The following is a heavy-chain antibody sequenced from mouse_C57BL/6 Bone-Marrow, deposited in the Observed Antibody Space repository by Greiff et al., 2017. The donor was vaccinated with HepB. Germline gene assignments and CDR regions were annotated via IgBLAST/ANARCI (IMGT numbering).Heavy chain of an antibody. J-gene: IGHJ3*01. CDR1: GYSFTSYY. D-gene: IGHD1-1*01. V-gene: IGHV1-50*01. Sequence: QVQLQQSGPELVKPGASVKISCKASGYSFTSYYIHWVKQRPGQGLEWIGEIDPSDSYTNYNQKFKGKATLTVDTSSSTAYMQLSSLTSEDSAVYYCARRYYGSSQFAYWGQGTLVTVSA. CDR2: IDPSDSYT. CDR3: ARRYYGSSQFAY.